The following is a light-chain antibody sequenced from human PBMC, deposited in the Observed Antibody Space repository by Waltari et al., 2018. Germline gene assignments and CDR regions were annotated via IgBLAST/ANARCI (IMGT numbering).Light chain of an antibody. V-gene: IGKV1-5*01. CDR2: DAS. CDR3: QQYTTYSGT. Sequence: DIQMTQSPSTLSASVGDRVTITCRASQSISGFLAWYQQKPGKAPKSLIYDASTLERGVPSRFSGTGSGTEFTLTISSLHPDDFATYFCQQYTTYSGTFGQGTKVELK. J-gene: IGKJ1*01. CDR1: QSISGF.